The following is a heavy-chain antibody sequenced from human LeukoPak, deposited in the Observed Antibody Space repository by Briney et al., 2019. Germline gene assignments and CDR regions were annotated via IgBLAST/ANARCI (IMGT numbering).Heavy chain of an antibody. V-gene: IGHV3-7*01. CDR3: ARVVVDIVVVPAAMRYYYYYMDV. CDR2: INQDGSEK. D-gene: IGHD2-2*03. J-gene: IGHJ6*03. CDR1: GFTFSSYW. Sequence: TGGSLRLSCAASGFTFSSYWMSWVRQAPGKGLEWVANINQDGSEKYYVDSVKGRFTISRDNAKNSLYLQMNSLRAEDTAVYYCARVVVDIVVVPAAMRYYYYYMDVWGKGTTVTVSS.